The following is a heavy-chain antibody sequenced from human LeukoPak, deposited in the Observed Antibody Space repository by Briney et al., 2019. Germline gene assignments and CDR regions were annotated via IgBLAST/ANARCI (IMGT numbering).Heavy chain of an antibody. J-gene: IGHJ6*03. D-gene: IGHD5-18*01. CDR2: IIPIFGTA. CDR3: ARALSVDTAMVNRIYYYYYYMDV. CDR1: GGTFSSYA. Sequence: SVKVSCKASGGTFSSYAISWVRQAPGRGLEWMGGIIPIFGTANYAQKFQGRVTITTDESTSTAYMELSSLRSEDTAVYYCARALSVDTAMVNRIYYYYYYMDVWGKGTTVTVSS. V-gene: IGHV1-69*05.